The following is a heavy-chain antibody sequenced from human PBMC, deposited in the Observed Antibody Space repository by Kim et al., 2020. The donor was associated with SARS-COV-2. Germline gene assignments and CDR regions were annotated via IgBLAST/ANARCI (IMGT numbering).Heavy chain of an antibody. J-gene: IGHJ6*02. V-gene: IGHV5-51*01. Sequence: GESLKISCKGSGYSFTSYWIGWVRQMPGKGLEWMGIIYPGDSDTRYSPSFQGQVTISADKSISTAYLQWSSLKASDTAMYYCAREAAAGPSSPTAYYYYYYGMDVWGQGTTVTVSS. CDR3: AREAAAGPSSPTAYYYYYYGMDV. CDR2: IYPGDSDT. CDR1: GYSFTSYW. D-gene: IGHD6-13*01.